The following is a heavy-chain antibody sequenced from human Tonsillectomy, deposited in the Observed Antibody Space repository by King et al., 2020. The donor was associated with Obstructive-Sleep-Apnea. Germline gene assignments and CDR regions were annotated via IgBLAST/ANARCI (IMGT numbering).Heavy chain of an antibody. J-gene: IGHJ2*01. CDR3: ARLVDDYGDYVNWYFDL. D-gene: IGHD4-17*01. CDR2: ISRESSTI. V-gene: IGHV3-48*01. Sequence: DVQLVESGGGLVQPGGSLRLSCVASGFTFRTHSMTWVRQAPGKGLEWVSYISRESSTIYYADSVKGRFTISRDNAKNSLYLQMSSLRAADTAVYYCARLVDDYGDYVNWYFDLWGRGTLVTVSS. CDR1: GFTFRTHS.